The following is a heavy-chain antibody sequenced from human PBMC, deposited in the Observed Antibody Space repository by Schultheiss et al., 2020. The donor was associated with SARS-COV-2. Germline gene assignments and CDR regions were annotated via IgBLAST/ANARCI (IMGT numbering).Heavy chain of an antibody. V-gene: IGHV4-39*01. CDR3: ARGGARFIDP. CDR2: IYYSGST. Sequence: SETLSLTCTVSGGSISSCSYYWSWIRQPPGKGLDWIGYIYYSGSTYYNPSLKSRVTISVDTSKNQFSLKLISVTAADTAVYYCARGGARFIDPWGQGTLVTVSS. J-gene: IGHJ5*02. D-gene: IGHD3-10*01. CDR1: GGSISSCSYY.